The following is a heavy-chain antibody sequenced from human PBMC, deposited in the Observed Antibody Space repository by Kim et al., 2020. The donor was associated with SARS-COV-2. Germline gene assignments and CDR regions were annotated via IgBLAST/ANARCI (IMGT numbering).Heavy chain of an antibody. J-gene: IGHJ4*02. D-gene: IGHD2-21*02. CDR2: T. V-gene: IGHV4-31*02. Sequence: TYSNPSLKSRVTISVDTSKNQFSLKLSSVTAADTAVYYCASSTAPYYFDYWGQGTLVTVSS. CDR3: ASSTAPYYFDY.